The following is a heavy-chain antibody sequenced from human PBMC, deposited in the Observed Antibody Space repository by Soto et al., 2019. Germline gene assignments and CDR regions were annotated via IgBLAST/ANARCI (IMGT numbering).Heavy chain of an antibody. J-gene: IGHJ5*02. D-gene: IGHD3-10*01. CDR2: INPSGTST. V-gene: IGHV1-46*04. Sequence: GASVKVSCKASGYIFSSHYMHWVRQAPGQGLEWMGLINPSGTSTIYAQKLQGRITMTRDPSTSTDYMELSSLRSEDTAVYYCARDNSWDYGSGLMAWWFDPWGQGTLVTSPQ. CDR3: ARDNSWDYGSGLMAWWFDP. CDR1: GYIFSSHY.